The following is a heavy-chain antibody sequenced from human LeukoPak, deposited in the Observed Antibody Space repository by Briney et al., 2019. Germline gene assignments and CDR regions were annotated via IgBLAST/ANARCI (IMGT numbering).Heavy chain of an antibody. CDR2: IWYDGSKK. V-gene: IGHV3-33*01. CDR1: GFTFSSYG. J-gene: IGHJ4*02. Sequence: GGSLRLSCAASGFTFSSYGMHWVRQAPGKGLEWVAVIWYDGSKKYYADYVKGRFTISRDNSKNTLYLQMNSLRAEDTAVYYCARLRAIGYFDYWGQGTLVTVSS. CDR3: ARLRAIGYFDY.